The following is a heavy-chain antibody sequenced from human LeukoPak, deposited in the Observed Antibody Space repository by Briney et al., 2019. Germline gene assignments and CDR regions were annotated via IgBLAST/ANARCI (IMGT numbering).Heavy chain of an antibody. V-gene: IGHV4-59*01. CDR2: IYYSGST. CDR1: GGSISSYY. Sequence: SETLSLTCTVSGGSISSYYWSWIRQPPGKGLEWIGYIYYSGSTNYDPSLKSRVTISVDTSKNQFSLKLSSVTAADTAVYYCARDRQGAFDIWGQGTMVTVSS. CDR3: ARDRQGAFDI. J-gene: IGHJ3*02.